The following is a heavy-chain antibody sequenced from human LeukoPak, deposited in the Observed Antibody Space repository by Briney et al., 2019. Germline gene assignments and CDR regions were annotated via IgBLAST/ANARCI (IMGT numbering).Heavy chain of an antibody. Sequence: SETLSLTCTVSGGSISSSSYYWGWIRQPPGKGLEWIGSIYYSGSTYYNPSLKSRVTISVDTSKNQFSLKLSSVTAADTAVYYCARPSGGRSRPSPLQHWGQGTLVTVSS. CDR1: GGSISSSSYY. V-gene: IGHV4-39*07. CDR2: IYYSGST. CDR3: ARPSGGRSRPSPLQH. J-gene: IGHJ1*01. D-gene: IGHD2-15*01.